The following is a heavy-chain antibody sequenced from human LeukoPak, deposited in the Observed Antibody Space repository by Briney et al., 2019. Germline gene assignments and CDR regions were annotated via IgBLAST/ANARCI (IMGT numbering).Heavy chain of an antibody. D-gene: IGHD1-26*01. V-gene: IGHV1-24*01. Sequence: ASVKVSCKVSGHTLTDLSTHWVRQTPGGGLEWMGGLDPEDGETTYAQKFQGRVTMTEDTSTDTAYMELSSLRSEDTAVYYCATGGIYSLLDYWGQGTLVTVSS. CDR1: GHTLTDLS. CDR3: ATGGIYSLLDY. J-gene: IGHJ4*02. CDR2: LDPEDGET.